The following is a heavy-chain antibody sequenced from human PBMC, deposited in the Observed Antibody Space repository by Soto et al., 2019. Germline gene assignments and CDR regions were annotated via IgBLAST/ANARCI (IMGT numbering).Heavy chain of an antibody. Sequence: PGGSLRLSCAASGFIFSDFAMSWVRQAPGKGLEWVSSISGSGTTSYYADSVQGQFTISRDNSKNTLYLQLNSLRADDTAVYYCAKGGSYVYEFDPWGQGTLVTVSS. D-gene: IGHD1-26*01. V-gene: IGHV3-23*01. CDR1: GFIFSDFA. CDR3: AKGGSYVYEFDP. J-gene: IGHJ5*02. CDR2: ISGSGTTS.